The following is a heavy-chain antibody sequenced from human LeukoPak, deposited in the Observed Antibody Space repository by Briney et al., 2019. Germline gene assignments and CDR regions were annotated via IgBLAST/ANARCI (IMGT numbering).Heavy chain of an antibody. CDR1: VYTLTSDD. D-gene: IGHD3-22*01. V-gene: IGHV1-8*01. Sequence: SVKVSLKGFVYTLTSDDIKWVGQAPGHGLVWIGWMNPNRGNKVYARKFQGRVTMTRDTSISTAYMELGSLTSEDTAVYYCARGGGYYDSSAYHIDAFDFWDQGTMVTVSS. CDR3: ARGGGYYDSSAYHIDAFDF. J-gene: IGHJ3*01. CDR2: MNPNRGNK.